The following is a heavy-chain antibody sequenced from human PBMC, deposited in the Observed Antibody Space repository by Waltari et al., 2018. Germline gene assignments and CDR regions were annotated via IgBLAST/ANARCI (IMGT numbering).Heavy chain of an antibody. CDR3: AKDREGVAAAGTDY. CDR2: IRYDGSNK. Sequence: QVQLVESGGGVGQPGGSLGLSCVAYGFTFSNYGMHWVRQAPGQGLEWLAFIRYDGSNKYYADSVNGRFTISRDNSKNTLYLQLNSLRAEDTAVYYCAKDREGVAAAGTDYWGQGTLVTVSS. CDR1: GFTFSNYG. D-gene: IGHD6-13*01. V-gene: IGHV3-30*02. J-gene: IGHJ4*02.